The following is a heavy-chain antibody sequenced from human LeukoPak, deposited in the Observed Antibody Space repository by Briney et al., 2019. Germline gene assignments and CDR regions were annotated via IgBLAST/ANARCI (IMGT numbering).Heavy chain of an antibody. V-gene: IGHV3-30-3*01. Sequence: GGSLRLSCAASGFTFSSYAMHWVRQAPGKGLEWVAVISYDGSNKYYADSVKGRFTISRDNSKNTLYLQMNSLRAEDTAVYYCARGPFLGGWGQGTLVTVSS. CDR2: ISYDGSNK. CDR3: ARGPFLGG. D-gene: IGHD3-10*01. CDR1: GFTFSSYA. J-gene: IGHJ4*02.